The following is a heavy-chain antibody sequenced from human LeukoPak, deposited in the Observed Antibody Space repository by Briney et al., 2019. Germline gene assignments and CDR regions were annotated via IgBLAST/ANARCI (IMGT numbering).Heavy chain of an antibody. CDR1: GGSISSYY. CDR3: ARRVDYYYYYYMDV. V-gene: IGHV4-59*01. Sequence: PSETLSLTCTVSGGSISSYYWSWIRQPPGKGLEWIGYTYYSGSTNYNPSLKSRVTIPVDTSKNQFSLKLSSVTAADTAVYYCARRVDYYYYYYMDVWGRGTTVTVSS. J-gene: IGHJ6*03. CDR2: TYYSGST.